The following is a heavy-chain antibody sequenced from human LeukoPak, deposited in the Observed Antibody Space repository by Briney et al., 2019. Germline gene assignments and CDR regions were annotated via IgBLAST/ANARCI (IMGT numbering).Heavy chain of an antibody. D-gene: IGHD3-22*01. CDR3: ARDLSGSSGYFPHYYFDY. V-gene: IGHV1-2*02. J-gene: IGHJ4*02. CDR2: INPNSGGT. Sequence: ASVKVSCKASGYTFTSYAMHWVRQAPGQRLEWMGWINPNSGGTNYAQKFQGRVTMTRDTSISTAYMELSRLRSDDTAVYYCARDLSGSSGYFPHYYFDYWGQGTLVTVSS. CDR1: GYTFTSYA.